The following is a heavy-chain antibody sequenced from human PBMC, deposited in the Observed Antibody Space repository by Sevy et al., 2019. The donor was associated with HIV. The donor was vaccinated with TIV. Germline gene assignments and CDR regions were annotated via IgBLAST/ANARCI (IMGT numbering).Heavy chain of an antibody. Sequence: ASVKVSCKASGYYFTGYYVHWVRQAPGQGLEWMGWINPNGGGTNIGQKFHGRVTMSRYTSITTAYMELIRLRSNDTGVYYCARSVYGSGTYLNDYWGQGTLVTVSS. CDR2: INPNGGGT. CDR3: ARSVYGSGTYLNDY. J-gene: IGHJ4*02. V-gene: IGHV1-2*02. D-gene: IGHD3-10*01. CDR1: GYYFTGYY.